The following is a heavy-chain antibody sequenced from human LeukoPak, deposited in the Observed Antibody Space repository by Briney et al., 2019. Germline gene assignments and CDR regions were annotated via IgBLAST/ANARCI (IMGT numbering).Heavy chain of an antibody. CDR2: MYGDMSDI. D-gene: IGHD4-23*01. CDR3: ARDLGLRGST. J-gene: IGHJ5*02. Sequence: PGGSLGLSGEVSGFTFSDSGRHGFGKTPGKGLWWVSRMYGDMSDISYADSVKGRFTISRDNAKNTVYLQMNSLRGEDTAVYYCARDLGLRGSTWGQGTLVTVSS. CDR1: GFTFSDSG. V-gene: IGHV3-74*01.